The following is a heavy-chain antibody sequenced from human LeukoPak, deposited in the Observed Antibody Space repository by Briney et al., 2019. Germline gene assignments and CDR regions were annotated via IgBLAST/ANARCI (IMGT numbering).Heavy chain of an antibody. Sequence: SQTLSLTCAVSGASISSGGYSWSWIRQPPGKGLEWIGYIYHGGSTYYNPSLKSRVTISVDRSKNQFSLKLSSVTAADTAVYYCARGRDYYDSSGYYDAFDIWGQGTMVTVSS. D-gene: IGHD3-22*01. CDR2: IYHGGST. J-gene: IGHJ3*02. V-gene: IGHV4-30-2*01. CDR3: ARGRDYYDSSGYYDAFDI. CDR1: GASISSGGYS.